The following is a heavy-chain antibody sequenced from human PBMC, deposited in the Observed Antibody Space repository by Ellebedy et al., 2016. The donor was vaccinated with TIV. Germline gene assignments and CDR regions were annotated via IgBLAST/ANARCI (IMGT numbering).Heavy chain of an antibody. CDR2: INPSGGST. V-gene: IGHV1-46*01. Sequence: ASVKVSXKASGGTFSSYAISWVRQAPGQGLEWMGIINPSGGSTSYAQKFQGRVTITRDMSTSTAYMELSSLRSEDTAVYYCAAGSNYYDSSGGDYWGQGTLVTVSS. CDR3: AAGSNYYDSSGGDY. J-gene: IGHJ4*02. D-gene: IGHD3-22*01. CDR1: GGTFSSYA.